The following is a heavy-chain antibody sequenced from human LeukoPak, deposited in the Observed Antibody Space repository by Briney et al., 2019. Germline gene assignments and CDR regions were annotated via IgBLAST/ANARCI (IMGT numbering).Heavy chain of an antibody. CDR3: ARSWSDAFDI. Sequence: GGSLRLSCAASGFTFSSYSMNWVRQAPGTGLEWVSSISSSSSYIYYADSVKGRFTISRDNAKNSLYLQMNSLRAEDTAVYYCARSWSDAFDIWGQGTMVTVSS. D-gene: IGHD6-13*01. CDR1: GFTFSSYS. J-gene: IGHJ3*02. CDR2: ISSSSSYI. V-gene: IGHV3-21*01.